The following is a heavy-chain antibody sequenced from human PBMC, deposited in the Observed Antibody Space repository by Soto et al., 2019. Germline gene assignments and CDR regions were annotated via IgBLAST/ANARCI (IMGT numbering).Heavy chain of an antibody. CDR1: GFTFNDFE. V-gene: IGHV3-48*03. D-gene: IGHD3-10*01. CDR3: ARGFGRFNH. CDR2: IDGSGTTK. J-gene: IGHJ4*02. Sequence: EVQLLESGGGLVQSGGSLRLSCGVSGFTFNDFEMNWVRQAPGKGLEWLAYIDGSGTTKKYADSVRGRFTISRDNPNNSLFLQMSSLSAADMAIDYCARGFGRFNHWGQGTLDSVSS.